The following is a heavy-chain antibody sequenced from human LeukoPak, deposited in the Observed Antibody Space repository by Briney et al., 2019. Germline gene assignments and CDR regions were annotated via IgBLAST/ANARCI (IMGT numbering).Heavy chain of an antibody. J-gene: IGHJ6*03. CDR3: ARGIRVGDYMDV. CDR1: GGSISSGGYY. D-gene: IGHD2-21*01. Sequence: PSETLSLTCTVSGGSISSGGYYWSWIRQPPGKGLEWIGYIYHSGSAYYNPSLKSRVTISVDRSKNQFSLKLSSVTAADTAVYYCARGIRVGDYMDVWGKGTTVTVSS. V-gene: IGHV4-30-2*01. CDR2: IYHSGSA.